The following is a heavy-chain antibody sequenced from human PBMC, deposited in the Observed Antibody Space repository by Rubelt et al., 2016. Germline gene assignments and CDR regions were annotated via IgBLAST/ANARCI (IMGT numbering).Heavy chain of an antibody. J-gene: IGHJ6*02. CDR3: ARGNAMVRVPYYGMDV. V-gene: IGHV1-69*01. Sequence: CTRGIIPIFGTANYAQKFQGRVTITADESTSTAYMELRSLRSDDTAVYYCARGNAMVRVPYYGMDVWGQGTTVTVSS. D-gene: IGHD3-10*01. CDR2: IIPIFGTA.